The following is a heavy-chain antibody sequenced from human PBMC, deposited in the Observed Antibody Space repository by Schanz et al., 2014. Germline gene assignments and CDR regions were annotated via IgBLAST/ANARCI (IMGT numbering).Heavy chain of an antibody. CDR1: GFTFSTYA. CDR3: ARDKGYCSGGSCLTFDY. J-gene: IGHJ4*02. Sequence: EVQLLDSGGGLVQPGGSLRLSCAASGFTFSTYAMSWVRQAPGKGLEWVSAISGSGDSTYYADSVKGRFTISRDNSKNTLYLQMNTLRAEDTAVDDCARDKGYCSGGSCLTFDYWGQGTLVTVSS. CDR2: ISGSGDST. V-gene: IGHV3-23*01. D-gene: IGHD2-15*01.